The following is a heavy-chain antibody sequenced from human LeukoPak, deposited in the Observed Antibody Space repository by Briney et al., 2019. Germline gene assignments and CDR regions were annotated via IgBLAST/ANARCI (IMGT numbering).Heavy chain of an antibody. D-gene: IGHD2-2*01. CDR2: ISTYNGNT. CDR3: ARVGPGCSSTSCYYYYYYMDV. Sequence: GASVKVSCKASGYTFTSHGISWVRQAPGQGLEWMGWISTYNGNTNYAQKLQGRVTMTTDTSTSTAYMELRSLRSDDTAVYYCARVGPGCSSTSCYYYYYYMDVWGKGTTVTVSS. CDR1: GYTFTSHG. V-gene: IGHV1-18*01. J-gene: IGHJ6*03.